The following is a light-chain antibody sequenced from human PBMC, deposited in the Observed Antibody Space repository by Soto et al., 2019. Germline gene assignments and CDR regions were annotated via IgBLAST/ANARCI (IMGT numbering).Light chain of an antibody. CDR3: LCYITYPWT. J-gene: IGKJ1*01. Sequence: DLQMTQSPSTLSASVGDRVTITCRASQSCRNSLAWYQQKAGKAPTLLIYDASTLQSGVPSRFSGSGSGTEFSLTISSLQPEDFATYYCLCYITYPWTFGQGTEV. CDR1: QSCRNS. V-gene: IGKV1-5*01. CDR2: DAS.